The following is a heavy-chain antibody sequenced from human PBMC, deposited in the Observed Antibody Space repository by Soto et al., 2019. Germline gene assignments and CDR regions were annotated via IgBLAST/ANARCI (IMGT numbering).Heavy chain of an antibody. CDR2: IYYNEDK. Sequence: QITLKESGPTLVKPTQTLTLTCTFSGFSLSTNGGGVGWIRQPPGKALEWLALIYYNEDKRYSLSLKPTLTITKDTPKTQGVLTMTNIDPVDRGTHYCAHTLSSSDYISWCFDLWVRGTLVTVSS. CDR3: AHTLSSSDYISWCFDL. J-gene: IGHJ2*01. D-gene: IGHD3-10*01. V-gene: IGHV2-5*01. CDR1: GFSLSTNGGG.